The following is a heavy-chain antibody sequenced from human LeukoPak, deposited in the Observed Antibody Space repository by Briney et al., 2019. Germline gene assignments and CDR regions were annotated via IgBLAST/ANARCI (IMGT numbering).Heavy chain of an antibody. V-gene: IGHV1-8*01. CDR1: GYTFTSYD. Sequence: ASVKVSCKASGYTFTSYDINWVRQATGQGLEWMGWMNPNSGNTGYAQKFQGRVTMTRNTSISTAYMELSSLRSEDTAVYYCARGGMMSYYDYVWGSYWGQGTPVTVSS. D-gene: IGHD3-16*01. CDR2: MNPNSGNT. J-gene: IGHJ4*02. CDR3: ARGGMMSYYDYVWGSY.